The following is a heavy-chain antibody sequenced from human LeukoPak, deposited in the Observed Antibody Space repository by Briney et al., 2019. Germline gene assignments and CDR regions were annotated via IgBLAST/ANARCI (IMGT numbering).Heavy chain of an antibody. CDR1: GGSISSSSYY. CDR3: ARRPYTSGWYYYFDY. D-gene: IGHD6-19*01. CDR2: IYYSGST. J-gene: IGHJ4*02. V-gene: IGHV4-39*01. Sequence: PSETLSLTCTVSGGSISSSSYYWGWIRQPPGKGLEWIGSIYYSGSTYYNPSLKSRVTISVDTSKNQFSLRLSSVTAADTAVYYCARRPYTSGWYYYFDYWGQGTTVTVSS.